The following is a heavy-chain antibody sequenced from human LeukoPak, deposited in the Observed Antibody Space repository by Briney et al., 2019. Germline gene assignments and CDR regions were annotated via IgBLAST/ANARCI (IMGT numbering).Heavy chain of an antibody. CDR3: TTDRRGYFDY. D-gene: IGHD3-10*01. V-gene: IGHV3-23*01. J-gene: IGHJ4*02. Sequence: GGSLRLSCAASGFTFSSYAMSWVRQAPGKGLEWVSAISGSGGSTYYADSVKGRFTISRDNSKNTLYLQMNSLRAEDTAVYYCTTDRRGYFDYWGQGTLVTVSS. CDR1: GFTFSSYA. CDR2: ISGSGGST.